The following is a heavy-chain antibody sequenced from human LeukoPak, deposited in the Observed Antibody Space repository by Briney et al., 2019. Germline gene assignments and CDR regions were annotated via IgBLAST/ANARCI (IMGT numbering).Heavy chain of an antibody. CDR1: GGSISNYN. CDR3: ARLGFCSGGRCLPDF. Sequence: SETLSLTCTVSGGSISNYNWNWIRQPPGKGLEWIGDIYYSGSTMYNPSLESRVTISLDTSRNQFSVMLTSVTAADTAVYYCARLGFCSGGRCLPDFWGQGTLVTVSS. V-gene: IGHV4-59*08. CDR2: IYYSGST. J-gene: IGHJ4*02. D-gene: IGHD2-15*01.